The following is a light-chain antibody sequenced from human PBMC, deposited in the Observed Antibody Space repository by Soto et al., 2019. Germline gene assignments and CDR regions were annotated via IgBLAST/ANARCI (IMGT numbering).Light chain of an antibody. CDR3: MQALQTPLT. J-gene: IGKJ1*01. Sequence: DIVMTQSPLSLPVTPGEPASISCRSSQSLLHSHKYNFLDWYLQKPGQSPQLLIYLGSNRASGVPDRFSGSGSGTDFTLKISRVEAEDVGIYYCMQALQTPLTFGQGTKVEIK. V-gene: IGKV2-28*01. CDR1: QSLLHSHKYNF. CDR2: LGS.